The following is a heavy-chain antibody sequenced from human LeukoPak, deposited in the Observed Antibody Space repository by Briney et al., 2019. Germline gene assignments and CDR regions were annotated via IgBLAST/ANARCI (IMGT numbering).Heavy chain of an antibody. V-gene: IGHV3-74*01. CDR1: GFTFSSYW. J-gene: IGHJ6*03. CDR2: INSDGSST. D-gene: IGHD2-21*01. Sequence: GGSLRLSCAASGFTFSSYWMHWVRQAPGKGLVWVSRINSDGSSTSYADSVKGRFTISRGNAKNTLYLQMNSLRAEDTAVYYCAAPLFSNYMDVWGKGTTVTVSS. CDR3: AAPLFSNYMDV.